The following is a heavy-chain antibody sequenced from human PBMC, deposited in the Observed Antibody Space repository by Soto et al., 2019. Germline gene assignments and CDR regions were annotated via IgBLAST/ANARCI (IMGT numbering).Heavy chain of an antibody. V-gene: IGHV3-23*01. D-gene: IGHD3-3*01. J-gene: IGHJ4*02. CDR3: ANGETIFGVVIPGY. CDR2: ISGSGGST. CDR1: GFTFSSYA. Sequence: GGSLRLSCAASGFTFSSYAMSWVRQAPGKGLEWVSAISGSGGSTYYADFVKGRFTISRDNSKNTLYLQMNSLRAEDTAVYYRANGETIFGVVIPGYWGQGTLVTVS.